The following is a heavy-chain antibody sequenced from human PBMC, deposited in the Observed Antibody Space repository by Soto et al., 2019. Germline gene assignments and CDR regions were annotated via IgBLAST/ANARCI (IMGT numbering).Heavy chain of an antibody. J-gene: IGHJ4*02. V-gene: IGHV1-46*01. CDR2: INPSGGST. CDR3: ARDVERDVDTDMVTGGYGY. Sequence: ASVKVSCKASGYTFTSYYMHWVRQAPGQGLEWMGIINPSGGSTSYAQKFQGRVTMTRDTSTSTVYMELSSLRSEDTAVYYCARDVERDVDTDMVTGGYGYWGQGTLVTVSS. CDR1: GYTFTSYY. D-gene: IGHD5-18*01.